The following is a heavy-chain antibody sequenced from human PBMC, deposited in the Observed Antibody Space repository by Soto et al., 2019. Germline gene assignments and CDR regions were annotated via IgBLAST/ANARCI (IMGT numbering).Heavy chain of an antibody. CDR2: ISSSSSTI. CDR1: GFTFSSYS. Sequence: GGSLRLSCSASGFTFSSYSMNWVRQAPGKGLEWVSYISSSSSTIYYADSVQGRFTISRDNSKNTLYLQMNSLRAEDTALYYCAKRDTTSPRGAFDIWGQGTMVTVS. V-gene: IGHV3-48*01. J-gene: IGHJ3*02. CDR3: AKRDTTSPRGAFDI. D-gene: IGHD2-2*01.